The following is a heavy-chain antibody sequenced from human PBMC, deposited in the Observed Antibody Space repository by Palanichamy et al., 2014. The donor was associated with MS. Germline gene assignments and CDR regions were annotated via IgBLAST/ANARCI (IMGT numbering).Heavy chain of an antibody. D-gene: IGHD2-15*01. CDR2: DDDK. V-gene: IGHV2-70*04. CDR3: ARTRCSGGSCYYIWFDP. J-gene: IGHJ5*02. Sequence: DDDKFYSTSLKTRLTISKDTSKNQVVLTMTNMDPVDTATYYCARTRCSGGSCYYIWFDPWGQGTLVTVSS.